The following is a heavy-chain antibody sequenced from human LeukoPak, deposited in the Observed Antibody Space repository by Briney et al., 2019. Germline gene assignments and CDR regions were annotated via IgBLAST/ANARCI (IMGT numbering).Heavy chain of an antibody. CDR1: GFSISSCW. CDR2: INSDGSST. D-gene: IGHD3-22*01. V-gene: IGHV3-74*01. Sequence: GGSLRLSCAASGFSISSCWMHWVRQAPGKGLVWVSGINSDGSSTSYADSVKGRVTISRDNAKNTLYLQSNSLRAEDTAVYYCARSGFFTYYYDISGYHWFDPWGQGTLVTVSS. CDR3: ARSGFFTYYYDISGYHWFDP. J-gene: IGHJ5*02.